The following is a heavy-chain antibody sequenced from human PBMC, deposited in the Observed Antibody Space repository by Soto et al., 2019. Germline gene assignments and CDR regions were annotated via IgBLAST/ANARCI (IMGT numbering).Heavy chain of an antibody. CDR1: GFTFSNAW. V-gene: IGHV3-15*07. D-gene: IGHD6-6*01. J-gene: IGHJ6*02. CDR2: IKSKTDGGTT. CDR3: TSWGYSSSSESDYYGMDV. Sequence: GGSLRLSCAASGFTFSNAWMNWVRQAPGKGLEWVGRIKSKTDGGTTDYAAPVKGRFTISRDDSKNTLYLQMNSLKTEDTAVYYCTSWGYSSSSESDYYGMDVWGQGTTVTVSS.